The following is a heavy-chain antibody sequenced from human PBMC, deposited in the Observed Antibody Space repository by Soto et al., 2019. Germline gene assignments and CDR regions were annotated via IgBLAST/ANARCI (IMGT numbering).Heavy chain of an antibody. D-gene: IGHD3-3*01. CDR1: GGSISSGGYY. Sequence: PSETLSLTCTVSGGSISSGGYYWSWIRQHPGKGLEWIGYIYYSGSTYYNPSLKSRVTISVDTSKNQFSLKLSSVTAADTAAYYCARGYYDFWSGYYSNWFDPWGQGTLVTVS. J-gene: IGHJ5*02. CDR3: ARGYYDFWSGYYSNWFDP. CDR2: IYYSGST. V-gene: IGHV4-31*03.